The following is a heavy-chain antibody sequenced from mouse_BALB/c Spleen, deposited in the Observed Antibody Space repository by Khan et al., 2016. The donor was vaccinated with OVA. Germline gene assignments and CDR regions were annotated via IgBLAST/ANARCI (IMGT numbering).Heavy chain of an antibody. V-gene: IGHV1-31*01. CDR1: GYSFTTYY. CDR2: IDPFNGGS. CDR3: TRHVRTSWFAY. J-gene: IGHJ3*01. Sequence: VQLQQSGPELMKPGASVKISCRASGYSFTTYYIHWVKQSHGKTLEWIGYIDPFNGGSTYNQNFNDTATLTVDKSSSTAYMPLSSLTSEDSAVYYGTRHVRTSWFAYWGQGTLVTVSA.